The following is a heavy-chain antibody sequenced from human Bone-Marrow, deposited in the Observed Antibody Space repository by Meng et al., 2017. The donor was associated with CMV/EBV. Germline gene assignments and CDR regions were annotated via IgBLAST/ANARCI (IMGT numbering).Heavy chain of an antibody. CDR1: SYD. J-gene: IGHJ5*02. V-gene: IGHV1-8*01. CDR3: ARGRIRYYYDSSGYYNNWFDP. D-gene: IGHD3-22*01. Sequence: SYDINWVRQATGQGLEWMGWMNPNSGNTGYAQKFQGRVTMTRNTSISTAYMELSSLRSEDTAVYYCARGRIRYYYDSSGYYNNWFDPWGQGTLVTVSS. CDR2: MNPNSGNT.